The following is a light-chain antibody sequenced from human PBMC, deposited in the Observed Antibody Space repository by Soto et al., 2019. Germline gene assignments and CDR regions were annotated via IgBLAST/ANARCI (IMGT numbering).Light chain of an antibody. Sequence: AIQMTQSPSSLSASVGDRVTITCRASQGIRNGLGWYQQKPGKAPTLLIYAASSLQSGVPSRFSGSGSGTDFTLTISSLQPEDFATYYCRQYYSYPRTFGQGTKVEIK. V-gene: IGKV1-6*01. CDR2: AAS. CDR1: QGIRNG. J-gene: IGKJ1*01. CDR3: RQYYSYPRT.